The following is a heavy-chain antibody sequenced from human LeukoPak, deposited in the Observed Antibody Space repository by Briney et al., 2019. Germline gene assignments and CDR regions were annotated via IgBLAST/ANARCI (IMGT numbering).Heavy chain of an antibody. CDR1: RFTFSSYA. CDR3: AKGYSSGCRAFDI. V-gene: IGHV3-23*01. CDR2: NSGSGDST. D-gene: IGHD6-19*01. Sequence: GGSLRLTCSASRFTFSSYAMSWVRQAPGKGLEGGLDNSGSGDSTYYADFVKGRFPIHRDNSKNTLYLQMHSVSAEDTAVYYCAKGYSSGCRAFDIWGQGTMVTVSS. J-gene: IGHJ3*02.